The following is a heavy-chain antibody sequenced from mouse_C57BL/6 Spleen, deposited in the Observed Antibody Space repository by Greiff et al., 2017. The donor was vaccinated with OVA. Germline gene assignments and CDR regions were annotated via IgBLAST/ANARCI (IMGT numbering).Heavy chain of an antibody. D-gene: IGHD1-1*01. J-gene: IGHJ1*03. CDR1: GYTFTSYW. Sequence: QVQLKQPGAELVKPGASVKLSCKASGYTFTSYWMHWVKQRPGRGLEWIGRIDPNSGGTKYNEKFKSKATLTVDKPSSTAYMQLSSLTSEDSSVYYWARSYYYGSLPYWYFDVWGTGTTVTVSS. CDR2: IDPNSGGT. CDR3: ARSYYYGSLPYWYFDV. V-gene: IGHV1-72*01.